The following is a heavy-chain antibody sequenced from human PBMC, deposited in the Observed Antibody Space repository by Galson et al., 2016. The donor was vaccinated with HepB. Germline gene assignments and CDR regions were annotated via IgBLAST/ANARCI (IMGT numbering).Heavy chain of an antibody. V-gene: IGHV3-49*04. J-gene: IGHJ6*02. CDR3: GTTIYYYYGMDV. CDR2: IRSKAYGGTI. CDR1: GFTFGDYA. D-gene: IGHD1-1*01. Sequence: SLRLSCAASGFTFGDYALSWVRQAPGKGLEWVGFIRSKAYGGTIEYAASVKGRFTIPRDDSKSIALLQMNSLKTEDTAVYYCGTTIYYYYGMDVWGQGTTVTVSS.